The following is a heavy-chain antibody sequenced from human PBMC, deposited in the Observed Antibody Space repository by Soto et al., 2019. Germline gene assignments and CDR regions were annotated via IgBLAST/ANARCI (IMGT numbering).Heavy chain of an antibody. J-gene: IGHJ6*02. Sequence: QVQLVQSGAEVKNPGASVKVSCKASGYTFTRYGIRRARQDPGQGLEWMGWINTYNGNTNYAQNVQGRVTLTTDTSTSTAYMELRSLRSNDTAIYYCAMVDVYVTASPQDVWGQGTTVIVSS. CDR1: GYTFTRYG. CDR3: AMVDVYVTASPQDV. D-gene: IGHD3-16*01. V-gene: IGHV1-18*01. CDR2: INTYNGNT.